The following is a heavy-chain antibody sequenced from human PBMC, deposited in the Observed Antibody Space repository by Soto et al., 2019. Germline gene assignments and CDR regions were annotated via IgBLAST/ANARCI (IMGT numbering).Heavy chain of an antibody. D-gene: IGHD6-25*01. CDR1: GFSVSDHY. CDR2: SRDKVNSYST. J-gene: IGHJ6*02. Sequence: GVSLRLSCAASGFSVSDHYMDWVRQAPGKGLEWVGRSRDKVNSYSTEYAASVKGRFSISRDDSKNSLYLQMNSLKTEDTAVYYCARAQGSSGYYYGLEFWGQGTTVTVAS. CDR3: ARAQGSSGYYYGLEF. V-gene: IGHV3-72*01.